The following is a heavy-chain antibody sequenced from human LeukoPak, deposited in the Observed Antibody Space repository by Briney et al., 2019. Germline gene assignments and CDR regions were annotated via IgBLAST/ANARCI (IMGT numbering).Heavy chain of an antibody. CDR3: AREKYYYMDV. CDR1: GFTFSDHY. V-gene: IGHV3-72*01. CDR2: TRNKANSYTT. Sequence: PGGSLRLSCAASGFTFSDHYMDWVRQAPGKGLEWVGRTRNKANSYTTEYAASAKGRFTLSKDDSKNSLYLQMNSLKTEDTAVYYCAREKYYYMDVWGKGTTVTVSS. J-gene: IGHJ6*03.